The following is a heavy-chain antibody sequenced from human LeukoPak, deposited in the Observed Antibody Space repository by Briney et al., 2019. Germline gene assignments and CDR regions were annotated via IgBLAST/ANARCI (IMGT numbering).Heavy chain of an antibody. D-gene: IGHD4-17*01. V-gene: IGHV3-21*01. CDR1: GFTFSSYY. CDR3: ARDPPSTAINWFDP. J-gene: IGHJ5*02. CDR2: ISSSNTYI. Sequence: PGGSLRLSCAASGFTFSSYYMNWVRQAPGKGLEWVSSISSSNTYIYYADSVKGRFTISRDNAKNSLYLQMNSLRVEDTAVYYCARDPPSTAINWFDPWGQGTLVMASS.